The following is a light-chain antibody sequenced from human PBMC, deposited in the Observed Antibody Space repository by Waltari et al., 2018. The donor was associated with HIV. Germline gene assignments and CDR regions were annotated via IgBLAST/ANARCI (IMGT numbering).Light chain of an antibody. J-gene: IGKJ1*01. CDR1: QDIIRG. CDR3: QQYKTYPWT. CDR2: HAF. V-gene: IGKV1-5*03. Sequence: IQMKPSPSILSAFIGVTVTISCRASQDIIRGLAWYQQKPGRSPTLLMYHAFRLERGVPSRFSGSGSETDVTLTISSLQPEDVATYFCQQYKTYPWTFGQGTKLEI.